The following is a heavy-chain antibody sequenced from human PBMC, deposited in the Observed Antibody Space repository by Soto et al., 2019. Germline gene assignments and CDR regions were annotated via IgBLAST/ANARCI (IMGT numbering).Heavy chain of an antibody. V-gene: IGHV1-69*06. CDR3: ALRPHRLLPMNYFDY. CDR1: GGTFSSYA. D-gene: IGHD3-22*01. CDR2: IIPIFGTA. Sequence: QVQLVQSGAEVKKPGSSVKVSCKASGGTFSSYAISWVRQAPGQGLEWMGGIIPIFGTANYAQKFQGRVTITADKSTSTAYMELSSLRSEDTVVYYCALRPHRLLPMNYFDYWGQGTLVTVSS. J-gene: IGHJ4*02.